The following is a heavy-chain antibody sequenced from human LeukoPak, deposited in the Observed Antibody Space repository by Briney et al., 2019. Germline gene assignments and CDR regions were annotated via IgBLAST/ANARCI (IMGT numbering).Heavy chain of an antibody. D-gene: IGHD3-3*01. CDR2: IYTSGST. V-gene: IGHV4-61*02. CDR3: ARGGGYYDFWSSVYYFDY. J-gene: IGHJ4*02. Sequence: PSQTLSLTCTVSGGSISSGSYYWSWIRQPAGKGLEWIGRIYTSGSTNYNPSLKSRVTISVDTSKNQFSLKLSSVTAADTAVYYCARGGGYYDFWSSVYYFDYWGQGTLVTVSS. CDR1: GGSISSGSYY.